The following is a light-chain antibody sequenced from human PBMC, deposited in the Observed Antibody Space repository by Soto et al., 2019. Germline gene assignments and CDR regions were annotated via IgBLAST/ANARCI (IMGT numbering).Light chain of an antibody. CDR1: QSVSSSY. Sequence: EIVLTQSPGTLSLSPGERATLSSRASQSVSSSYLAWYQQKPGQAPRLLIYGASSRATGIPDRFSGSGSGPDFTLTISSLQSEDFAVYYCQQYNNWPPITFGQGTRLEIK. V-gene: IGKV3-20*01. CDR2: GAS. CDR3: QQYNNWPPIT. J-gene: IGKJ5*01.